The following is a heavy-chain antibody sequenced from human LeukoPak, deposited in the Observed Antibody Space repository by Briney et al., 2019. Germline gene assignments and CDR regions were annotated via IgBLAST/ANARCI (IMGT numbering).Heavy chain of an antibody. J-gene: IGHJ6*03. V-gene: IGHV3-11*05. CDR1: GFTFTDSY. Sequence: PGGSLRLSCAASGFTFTDSYMTWVRQAPGKGLEWLSYISGSGGDTNYADSVKGRFTISRDNAKNSLYLQMNSLRAEDTAVYYCARVVPDDFWSGYPMWYYYYYMDVWGKGTTVTVSS. CDR3: ARVVPDDFWSGYPMWYYYYYMDV. CDR2: ISGSGGDT. D-gene: IGHD3-3*01.